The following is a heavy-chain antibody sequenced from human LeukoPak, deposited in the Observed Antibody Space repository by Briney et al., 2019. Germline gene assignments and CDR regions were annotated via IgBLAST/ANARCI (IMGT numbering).Heavy chain of an antibody. Sequence: GESLKLSCKGSGYSFTSYWIGWVRQLPGKGLEWMGIIYPGASDTRYSPSFQGQVTISADKSISTAYLQWSSLQASDTAIYYCARLQLGRGFVDYWGQGTLVTVSS. J-gene: IGHJ4*02. D-gene: IGHD6-6*01. CDR3: ARLQLGRGFVDY. V-gene: IGHV5-51*01. CDR1: GYSFTSYW. CDR2: IYPGASDT.